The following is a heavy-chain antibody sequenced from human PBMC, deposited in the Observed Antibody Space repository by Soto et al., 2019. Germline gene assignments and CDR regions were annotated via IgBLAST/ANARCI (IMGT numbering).Heavy chain of an antibody. CDR3: AKGQQLVHFDY. CDR2: XSGSGXST. D-gene: IGHD6-13*01. Sequence: XXSLRLSCAASGFTFSSYAMSWVRQAPGKGLEWVSDXSGSGXSTYYAESVKGXFTISRDXXKNTLYLKMNSLRDEDKDVYYCAKGQQLVHFDYWGKGTLVTVYS. J-gene: IGHJ4*02. CDR1: GFTFSSYA. V-gene: IGHV3-23*01.